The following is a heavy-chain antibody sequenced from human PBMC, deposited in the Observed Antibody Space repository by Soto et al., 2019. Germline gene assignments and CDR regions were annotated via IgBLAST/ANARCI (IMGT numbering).Heavy chain of an antibody. CDR1: GFTFSSYS. V-gene: IGHV3-48*02. Sequence: GGSLRLSCAASGFTFSSYSMNWVRQAPGKGLEWVSYISSSSSTIYYADSVKGRFTISRDNAKNSLYLQMNSLRDEDTAVYYCARDVMIIDYYYYGMDVWGQGTTVTVSS. D-gene: IGHD3-22*01. J-gene: IGHJ6*02. CDR2: ISSSSSTI. CDR3: ARDVMIIDYYYYGMDV.